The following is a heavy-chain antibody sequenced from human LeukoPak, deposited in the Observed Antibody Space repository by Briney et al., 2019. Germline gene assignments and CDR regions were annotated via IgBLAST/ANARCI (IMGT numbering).Heavy chain of an antibody. CDR1: GFTFSSYA. Sequence: GGSLRLSCAASGFTFSSYAMHWVRQAPGKGLEWVAVISYDGSNKYYADSVKGRFTTSRDNSKNTLYLQMNSLRAEDTAVYYCARASGTDYWGQGTLVTVSS. CDR3: ARASGTDY. J-gene: IGHJ4*02. D-gene: IGHD3-10*01. V-gene: IGHV3-30-3*01. CDR2: ISYDGSNK.